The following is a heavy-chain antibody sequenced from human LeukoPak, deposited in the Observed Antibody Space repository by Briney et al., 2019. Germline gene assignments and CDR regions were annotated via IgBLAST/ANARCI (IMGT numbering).Heavy chain of an antibody. J-gene: IGHJ4*02. CDR1: GFTFSRHW. Sequence: QSGGSLTLPCAASGFTFSRHWKHWVRHSPEEALVWVSRVDSDGGYINYADSVRGRFTISRDNDKNTLYLQMNSLRVEDRAVYYCVRGLLGDSDDWGQGTLVTVSS. D-gene: IGHD3-16*01. V-gene: IGHV3-74*01. CDR2: VDSDGGYI. CDR3: VRGLLGDSDD.